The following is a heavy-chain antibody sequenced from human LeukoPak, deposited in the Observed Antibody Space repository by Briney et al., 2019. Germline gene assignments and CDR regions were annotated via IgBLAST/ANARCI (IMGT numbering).Heavy chain of an antibody. D-gene: IGHD3-22*01. CDR1: GYTFNTYG. CDR3: ARGPHERSGYPDD. CDR2: ISPYNDNT. V-gene: IGHV1-18*01. Sequence: GASVKVSCKPYGYTFNTYGITWVRQAPGQGLEWMGWISPYNDNTNYAQKFQGRVTMTTDTSTSTAYMELRSLRSDDTAVYYCARGPHERSGYPDDWGQGTLVTVSS. J-gene: IGHJ4*02.